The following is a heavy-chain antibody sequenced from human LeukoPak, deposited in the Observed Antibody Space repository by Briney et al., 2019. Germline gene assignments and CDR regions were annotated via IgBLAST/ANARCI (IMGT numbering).Heavy chain of an antibody. Sequence: PSETLSLTCTVSGDSISSSNYYWGWIRQPPGKGLEWIGSIYFSGNTYYNPSLKSRVTISVDTSKNQFSLKLSSVTAADTAVYYCARPELGYYFDYWGQGTLVTVSS. D-gene: IGHD1-26*01. V-gene: IGHV4-39*07. CDR3: ARPELGYYFDY. CDR2: IYFSGNT. CDR1: GDSISSSNYY. J-gene: IGHJ4*02.